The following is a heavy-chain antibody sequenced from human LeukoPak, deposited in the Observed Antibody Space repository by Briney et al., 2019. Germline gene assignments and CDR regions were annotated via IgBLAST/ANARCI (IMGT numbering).Heavy chain of an antibody. Sequence: GGSLRLSCAASGFTFSSYWMSWVRQAPGKGLEWVANIKQDGSEKYYVDSGKGRFTISRDNAKNSLYLQMNSLRAEDTAVYYCASDRHSRGWSYPFDYWGQGTLVTVPS. CDR1: GFTFSSYW. CDR3: ASDRHSRGWSYPFDY. V-gene: IGHV3-7*01. CDR2: IKQDGSEK. J-gene: IGHJ4*02. D-gene: IGHD6-19*01.